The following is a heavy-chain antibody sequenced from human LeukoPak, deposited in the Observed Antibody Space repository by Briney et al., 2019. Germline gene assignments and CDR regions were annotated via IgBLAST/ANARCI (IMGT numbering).Heavy chain of an antibody. CDR3: AKDQGGDFAYYFDS. V-gene: IGHV3-23*01. CDR1: GFTFNKYA. Sequence: SGGSLRLSCVASGFTFNKYAMSWVRQAPGKGLEWVSLISGSGDRTYFADSVKGRFTISRDNSMNTLYLQMNSLRLEDTAVYYCAKDQGGDFAYYFDSWGQGTLVTVSS. J-gene: IGHJ4*02. D-gene: IGHD4-17*01. CDR2: ISGSGDRT.